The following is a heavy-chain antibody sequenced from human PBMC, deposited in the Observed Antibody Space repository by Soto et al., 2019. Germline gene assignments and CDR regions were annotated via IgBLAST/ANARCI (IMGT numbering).Heavy chain of an antibody. CDR2: TYYRSKWYN. V-gene: IGHV6-1*01. J-gene: IGHJ4*02. D-gene: IGHD1-26*01. Sequence: SQTLSLTCAISGDSVSSNSAAWNWIRQSPSRGLEWLGRTYYRSKWYNEYAVSVKSRITIKPDTSKNQSSLQLSSVIPEDTSVYYCAGMLVGCLELWGQGTLVTVS. CDR1: GDSVSSNSAA. CDR3: AGMLVGCLEL.